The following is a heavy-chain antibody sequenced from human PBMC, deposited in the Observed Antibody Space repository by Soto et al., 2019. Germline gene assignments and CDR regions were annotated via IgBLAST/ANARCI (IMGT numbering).Heavy chain of an antibody. V-gene: IGHV3-30*18. CDR1: EFTFSSYG. CDR2: ISYDGSKK. D-gene: IGHD4-17*01. J-gene: IGHJ4*02. Sequence: QVQLVESGGGVVQPGRSLTLSCAASEFTFSSYGIHWVRQAPGKGLEWVAVISYDGSKKQYADSVKGRFTISRDTSKNTLFLQMNSLRAEDTAVYYCAKDRYGDYGGIDYWGQGTMVTVSS. CDR3: AKDRYGDYGGIDY.